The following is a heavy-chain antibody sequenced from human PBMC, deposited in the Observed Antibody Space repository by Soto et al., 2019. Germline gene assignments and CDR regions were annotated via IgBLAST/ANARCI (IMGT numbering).Heavy chain of an antibody. CDR1: GGSISSGGYY. V-gene: IGHV4-31*03. CDR2: IYYSGST. CDR3: ATERCTNGVCGWFDP. D-gene: IGHD2-8*01. Sequence: QVQLQESGPGLVKPSQTLSLTYTVSGGSISSGGYYWSWIRQHPGKGLEWIGYIYYSGSTYYNPSLKSRVTISVDTSKNQFSLKLSSVTAADTAVYYCATERCTNGVCGWFDPWGQGTLVTVSS. J-gene: IGHJ5*02.